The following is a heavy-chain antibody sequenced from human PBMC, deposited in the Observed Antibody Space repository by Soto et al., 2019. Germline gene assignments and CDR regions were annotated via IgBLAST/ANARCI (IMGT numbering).Heavy chain of an antibody. Sequence: QVQLVESGGGVVQPGRSLRLSCAASGFTYSTYTMHWVRQAPGKGLEWVAVISYDGNNKFYADSVKGRFTISRDSTKPTXYXXINSLRPDDTAMYYCARGGGPSTEFTLDFGTHFGYWGQGALVPLSS. CDR3: ARGGGPSTEFTLDFGTHFGY. CDR1: GFTYSTYT. V-gene: IGHV3-30-3*01. CDR2: ISYDGNNK. J-gene: IGHJ4*02. D-gene: IGHD3-10*01.